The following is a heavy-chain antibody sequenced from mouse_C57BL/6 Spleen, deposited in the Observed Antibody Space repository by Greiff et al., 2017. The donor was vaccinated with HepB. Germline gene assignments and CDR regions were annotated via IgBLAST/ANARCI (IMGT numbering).Heavy chain of an antibody. D-gene: IGHD2-5*01. CDR3: TIYSNYVNFDY. CDR1: GFNIKDDY. Sequence: EVQLQQSGAELVRPGASVKLSCTASGFNIKDDYMHWVKQRPEQGLEWIGWIDPENGDTEYASKFQGKATITADTSSNTAYLQLSSLTSEDTAVYYCTIYSNYVNFDYWGQGTTLTVSS. CDR2: IDPENGDT. V-gene: IGHV14-4*01. J-gene: IGHJ2*01.